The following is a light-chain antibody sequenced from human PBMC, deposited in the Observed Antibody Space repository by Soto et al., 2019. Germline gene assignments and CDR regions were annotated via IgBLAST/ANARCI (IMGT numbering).Light chain of an antibody. V-gene: IGKV3D-20*01. CDR2: DAS. CDR3: QQYGHSSLT. J-gene: IGKJ4*01. CDR1: QTVTSAY. Sequence: EIVLTQSPAILSLSPGDRATLSCGASQTVTSAYLAWYQQRPGLAPRLLIYDASIRATGIPDRFSGSGSGTDFTRTITRLEPEDFAVYYCQQYGHSSLTFGGGTKVEVK.